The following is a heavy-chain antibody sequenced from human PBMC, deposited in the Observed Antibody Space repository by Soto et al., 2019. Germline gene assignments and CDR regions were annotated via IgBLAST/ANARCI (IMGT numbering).Heavy chain of an antibody. J-gene: IGHJ4*02. CDR1: GGTFSSYA. CDR3: ARAWEHLYFDY. CDR2: IIPIFGTA. V-gene: IGHV1-69*13. Sequence: ASVKVSCKASGGTFSSYAISWVRQAPGQGLEWMGGIIPIFGTANYAQKFQGRVTITADESKNQFSLKLSSVTAADTAVYYCARAWEHLYFDYWGQGTLVTVSS. D-gene: IGHD1-26*01.